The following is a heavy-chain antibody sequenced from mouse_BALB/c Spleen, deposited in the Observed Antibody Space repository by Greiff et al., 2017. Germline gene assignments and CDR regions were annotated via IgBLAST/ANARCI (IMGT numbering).Heavy chain of an antibody. D-gene: IGHD1-1*01. V-gene: IGHV1S56*01. CDR1: GYTFTSYD. Sequence: QVQLQQSGPELVKPGALVKISCKASGYTFTSYDINWVKQRPGQGLEWIGWIYPGDGSTTYTEKFKGKATLTADKASSTAYMQLSSLTSENSAVYFWARSVDYYGSSSYWYFDVWGAGTTVTVSS. J-gene: IGHJ1*01. CDR3: ARSVDYYGSSSYWYFDV. CDR2: IYPGDGST.